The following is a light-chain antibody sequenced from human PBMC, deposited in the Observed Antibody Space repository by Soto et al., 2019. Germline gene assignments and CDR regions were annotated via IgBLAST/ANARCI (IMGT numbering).Light chain of an antibody. V-gene: IGKV3-15*01. Sequence: EIVMTHSPATLSVSPGESATLSCRASQSVSSDLAWYQQKPGQAPRLLIYGASTRATGIPARFSGSGSGTEFTLTISSLQSEDFAVYYCQQYNNWPITFGQGTRLEIK. J-gene: IGKJ5*01. CDR1: QSVSSD. CDR2: GAS. CDR3: QQYNNWPIT.